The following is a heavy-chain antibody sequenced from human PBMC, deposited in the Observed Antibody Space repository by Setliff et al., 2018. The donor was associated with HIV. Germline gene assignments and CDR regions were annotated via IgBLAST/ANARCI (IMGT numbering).Heavy chain of an antibody. Sequence: SETLSLTCTVSGGSISSGSYYWSWIRQPAGKGLDWRGHIYSSGSTNYNPSLKSRDTISADTTKNQFSLNLSSVTAADTAVYFCARVYYGDLEYWGQGTLVTVSS. CDR2: IYSSGST. V-gene: IGHV4-61*09. D-gene: IGHD4-17*01. CDR1: GGSISSGSYY. CDR3: ARVYYGDLEY. J-gene: IGHJ4*02.